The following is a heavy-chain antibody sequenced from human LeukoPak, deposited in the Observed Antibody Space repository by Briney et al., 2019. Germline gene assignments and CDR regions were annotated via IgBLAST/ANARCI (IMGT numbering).Heavy chain of an antibody. CDR1: GFTFRNYW. J-gene: IGHJ4*02. D-gene: IGHD4-17*01. CDR3: VRGQTIDY. V-gene: IGHV3-74*01. CDR2: IMSDGTGI. Sequence: GGSLTLSCTTSGFTFRNYWMYWVRQAPGKGLMWVSRIMSDGTGITYTDSVEGRFTISRDNAKNTLYLQMNSLRDEDTAVYYCVRGQTIDYWGQGTLVTVSS.